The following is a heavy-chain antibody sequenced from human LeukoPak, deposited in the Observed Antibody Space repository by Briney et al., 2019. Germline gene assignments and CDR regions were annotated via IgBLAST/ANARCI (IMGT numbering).Heavy chain of an antibody. CDR3: ARDPVYYSRDGYKEGFDY. CDR1: GYTFTSYY. Sequence: ASVKVSCKASGYTFTSYYMHWVRQAPGQGLEWMGIINPSGGSTSYAQKFQGRVTMTRDTSTSTVYMELSSPRSEDTAVYYCARDPVYYSRDGYKEGFDYWGQGTLVTVSS. CDR2: INPSGGST. D-gene: IGHD5-24*01. J-gene: IGHJ4*02. V-gene: IGHV1-46*01.